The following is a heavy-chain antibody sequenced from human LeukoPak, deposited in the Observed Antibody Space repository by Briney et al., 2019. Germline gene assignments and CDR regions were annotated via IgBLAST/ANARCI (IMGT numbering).Heavy chain of an antibody. D-gene: IGHD2-15*01. CDR1: GYTFTRYY. J-gene: IGHJ6*03. CDR3: ARGYCSGGICYSGYYYYYMDV. V-gene: IGHV1-2*02. CDR2: INPNSGET. Sequence: ASVKVSCKASGYTFTRYYMHWVRQAPGQGLEGMGWINPNSGETKYAQKFQGRVTMTMDTSISTAYMELSRLISDDTAVYYCARGYCSGGICYSGYYYYYMDVWGKGTTVTISS.